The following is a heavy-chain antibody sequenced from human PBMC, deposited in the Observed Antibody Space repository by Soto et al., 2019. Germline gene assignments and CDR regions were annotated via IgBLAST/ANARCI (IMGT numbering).Heavy chain of an antibody. CDR3: ARDLPFSGILRGTPLMDV. Sequence: ASVKVSCKASGYSFTTHCISWVRRAPGHGLEWMGWISAYNGDTHYVQRFQGRLTMTTDTSTSTAYMELRSLTSDDTAVYYCARDLPFSGILRGTPLMDVWGQGTTVTVSS. J-gene: IGHJ6*02. V-gene: IGHV1-18*04. D-gene: IGHD4-17*01. CDR2: ISAYNGDT. CDR1: GYSFTTHC.